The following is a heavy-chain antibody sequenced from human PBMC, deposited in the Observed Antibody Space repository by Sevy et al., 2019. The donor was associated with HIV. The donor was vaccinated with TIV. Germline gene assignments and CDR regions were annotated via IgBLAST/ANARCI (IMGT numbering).Heavy chain of an antibody. D-gene: IGHD3-10*01. J-gene: IGHJ6*02. CDR3: AGGGTYYYGSGRSRYYYYYGMDV. CDR1: GFTVSSNY. V-gene: IGHV3-53*01. Sequence: GGSLRLSCAASGFTVSSNYMSWVRQAPGKGLEWVSVIYSGGSTYYADSVKGRFTISRDNSKNTLYLQMNSLRAEDTAVYYCAGGGTYYYGSGRSRYYYYYGMDVWGQGTTVTVSS. CDR2: IYSGGST.